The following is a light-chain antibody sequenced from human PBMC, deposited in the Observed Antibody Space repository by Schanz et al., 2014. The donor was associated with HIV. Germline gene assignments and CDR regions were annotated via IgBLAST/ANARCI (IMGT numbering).Light chain of an antibody. V-gene: IGKV1-5*03. J-gene: IGKJ2*01. CDR1: QSISGW. CDR3: QQFHTYPYT. CDR2: EAS. Sequence: DIQMTQSPSTLSASVGDRISITCRASQSISGWLAWYQQKPGEAPNLLISEASTLESGVPSRFSGSGSGTEFTLSISSLLPDDFATYFCQQFHTYPYTFGQGTKLEIK.